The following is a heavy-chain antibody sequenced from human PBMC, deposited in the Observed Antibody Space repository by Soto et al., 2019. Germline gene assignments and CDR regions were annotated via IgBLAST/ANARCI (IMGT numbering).Heavy chain of an antibody. CDR1: GGTFSSYA. CDR2: IIPIFGTA. J-gene: IGHJ4*02. D-gene: IGHD5-12*01. CDR3: ARDGDGYNYYFDY. Sequence: GASVKVSCKASGGTFSSYAISWVRQAPGQGLEWMGGIIPIFGTANYAQKFQGRVTITADESTSTAYMELSSLRSEDTAVYYCARDGDGYNYYFDYWGQGTLVTVSS. V-gene: IGHV1-69*13.